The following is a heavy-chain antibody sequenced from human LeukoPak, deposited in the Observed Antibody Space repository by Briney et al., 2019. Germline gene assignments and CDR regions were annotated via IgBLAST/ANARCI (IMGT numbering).Heavy chain of an antibody. D-gene: IGHD2-2*01. V-gene: IGHV4-39*01. CDR1: GGSISSSSYY. CDR2: IYYSGST. Sequence: SETLSLTCTVSGGSISSSSYYWGWIRQPPGKGLEWIGSIYYSGSTYYNPSLKSRVTISVDTSKNQFSLKLSSVTAADTAVYYCARCTIVVVPAASDVHWFDPWGQGTLVTVSS. CDR3: ARCTIVVVPAASDVHWFDP. J-gene: IGHJ5*02.